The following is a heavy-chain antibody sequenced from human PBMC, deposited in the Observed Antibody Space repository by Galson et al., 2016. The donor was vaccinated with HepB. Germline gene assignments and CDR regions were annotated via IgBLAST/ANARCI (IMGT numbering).Heavy chain of an antibody. Sequence: SLRLSCAASGFTFLSYGMHWVRQAPGKGLEWVAVISYDGSIKYYVDSVKGRFTISRDNSKTTLYLQMNSLRAEDTAVYYCAKDFTMIVVPYYYYGMDVWGQGTTVTVSS. J-gene: IGHJ6*02. CDR1: GFTFLSYG. CDR2: ISYDGSIK. D-gene: IGHD3-22*01. V-gene: IGHV3-30*18. CDR3: AKDFTMIVVPYYYYGMDV.